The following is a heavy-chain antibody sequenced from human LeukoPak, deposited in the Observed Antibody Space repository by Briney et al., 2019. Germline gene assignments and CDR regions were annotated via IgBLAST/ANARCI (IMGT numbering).Heavy chain of an antibody. J-gene: IGHJ4*02. CDR3: ARDELAAAGTFDY. Sequence: SETLSLTCTVSGGSISSGSYYWSWIRQPAGKGLEWIGRIYTSGSTNYNPSLKSRVTISVDTSKNQFSLKLSSVTAADTAVYYCARDELAAAGTFDYWGQGTLVTVSS. CDR2: IYTSGST. V-gene: IGHV4-61*02. D-gene: IGHD6-13*01. CDR1: GGSISSGSYY.